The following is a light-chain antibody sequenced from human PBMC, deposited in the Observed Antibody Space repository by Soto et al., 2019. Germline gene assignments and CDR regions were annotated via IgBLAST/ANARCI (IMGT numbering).Light chain of an antibody. CDR1: QSVRSSY. V-gene: IGKV3-20*01. Sequence: IVLTQSPGTLSLSPGERATLSCRASQSVRSSYLAWYQQKPGQAPRLLIYGASSRATGIPDRFSGSGSGTGFTLTISRLEPEDFAVYYCQQYGSSPWTFGQGTKVEIK. CDR3: QQYGSSPWT. J-gene: IGKJ1*01. CDR2: GAS.